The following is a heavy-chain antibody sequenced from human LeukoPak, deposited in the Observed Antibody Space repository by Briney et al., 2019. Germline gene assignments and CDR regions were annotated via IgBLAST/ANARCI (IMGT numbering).Heavy chain of an antibody. CDR1: GGSISSYY. CDR3: ARRGGDGYKNHSFDP. J-gene: IGHJ5*02. V-gene: IGHV4-4*09. Sequence: PSETLSLTCTVSGGSISSYYWSWIRQPPGKGLEWIGYIYTSGSTNYNPSLKSRVTISVDTSKNQFSLKLSSVTAAHTALYSCARRGGDGYKNHSFDPWGHGTLVTVSS. D-gene: IGHD5-24*01. CDR2: IYTSGST.